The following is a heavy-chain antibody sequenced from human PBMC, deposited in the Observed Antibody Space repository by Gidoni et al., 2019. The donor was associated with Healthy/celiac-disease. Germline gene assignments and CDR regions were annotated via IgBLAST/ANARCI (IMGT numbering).Heavy chain of an antibody. Sequence: QLQLQESGPGLVKPSETLSLTCTVPGGSISSSSYYWGGIRQPPGKGLEWIGSIYSSGSTYYNPSLKSRVTISVDTSKNQFSLKLSSVTAADTAVYYCARLRGTRYFDYWGQGTLVTVSS. V-gene: IGHV4-39*01. J-gene: IGHJ4*02. D-gene: IGHD3-16*01. CDR1: GGSISSSSYY. CDR2: IYSSGST. CDR3: ARLRGTRYFDY.